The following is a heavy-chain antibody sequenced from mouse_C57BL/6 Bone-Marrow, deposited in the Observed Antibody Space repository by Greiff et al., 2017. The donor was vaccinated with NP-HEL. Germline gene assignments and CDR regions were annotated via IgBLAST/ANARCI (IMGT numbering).Heavy chain of an antibody. Sequence: EVKLVESGEGLVKPGGSLKLSCAASGFTFSSYAMSWVRQTPEKRLEWVAYISSGGDYTYYADTVKGRFTISRDNARNTLYLQMSSLKSEDTAMYYCTRGGYWYFDVWGTGTTVTVSS. CDR2: ISSGGDYT. J-gene: IGHJ1*03. CDR3: TRGGYWYFDV. CDR1: GFTFSSYA. V-gene: IGHV5-9-1*02.